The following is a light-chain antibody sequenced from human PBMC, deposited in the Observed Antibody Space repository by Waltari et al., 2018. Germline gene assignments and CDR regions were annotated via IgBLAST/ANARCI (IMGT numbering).Light chain of an antibody. V-gene: IGLV2-23*02. CDR2: EVS. Sequence: QSALTQPASVSGSPGQSISISCTGTSSDVGSYNLVSWYQQHPGQAPKLMIYEVSKRPSVVSNRFSGSQSGNTASLTISGLQAEDEADYYCCSYAGSSTLVFGGGTKLTVL. CDR3: CSYAGSSTLV. J-gene: IGLJ2*01. CDR1: SSDVGSYNL.